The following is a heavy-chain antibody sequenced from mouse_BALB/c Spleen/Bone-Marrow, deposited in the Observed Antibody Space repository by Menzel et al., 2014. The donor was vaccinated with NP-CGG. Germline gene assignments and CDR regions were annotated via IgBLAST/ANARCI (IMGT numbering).Heavy chain of an antibody. Sequence: EVQLVESGPGLVKPSQSLSLTCTVTGYSITSGYAWNWIRQFPGNKLEWMGYINYSGSTSYNPPLKSRISITRDTSKNQFFLQLNSVTTEDTATYYCARGSHFDYWGQGTTLTVSS. J-gene: IGHJ2*01. CDR2: INYSGST. V-gene: IGHV3-2*02. CDR1: GYSITSGYA. CDR3: ARGSHFDY.